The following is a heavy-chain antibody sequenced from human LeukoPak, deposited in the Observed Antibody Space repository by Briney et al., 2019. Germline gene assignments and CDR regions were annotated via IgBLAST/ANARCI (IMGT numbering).Heavy chain of an antibody. CDR2: IKPSGGST. CDR1: GYTFTSYY. D-gene: IGHD2-8*01. CDR3: ARGRSSAIVLMVFESPYYFDY. J-gene: IGHJ4*02. Sequence: GASVKVSSKASGYTFTSYYMHWVRQAPGQGLEWMGIIKPSGGSTSYAQKFQGRVTMTRDTSTSTVYMELSSLRSEDTAVYYCARGRSSAIVLMVFESPYYFDYWGQGTLVTVSS. V-gene: IGHV1-46*01.